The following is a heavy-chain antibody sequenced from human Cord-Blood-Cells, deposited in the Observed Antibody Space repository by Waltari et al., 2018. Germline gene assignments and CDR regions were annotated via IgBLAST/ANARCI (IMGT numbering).Heavy chain of an antibody. J-gene: IGHJ5*02. Sequence: QVQLQESGPGLVKPSETLSLTCAVSGYPISSGYYWGWIRQPPGKGLEWIGSIDHSGSTYYNPSLKSRVTISVDTSKNQFSLKLSSVTAADTAVYYCARPLTGYSSGWYWFDPWGQGTLVTVSS. CDR1: GYPISSGYY. CDR2: IDHSGST. D-gene: IGHD6-19*01. V-gene: IGHV4-38-2*01. CDR3: ARPLTGYSSGWYWFDP.